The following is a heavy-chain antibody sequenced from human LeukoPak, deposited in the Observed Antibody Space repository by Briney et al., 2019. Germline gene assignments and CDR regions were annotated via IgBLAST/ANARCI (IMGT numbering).Heavy chain of an antibody. Sequence: PGGSLRLSCAASAFTFRPYAMFSVRPAPEKGLGWVSSVSGSGGSTYYADSVKGRFTISRDNSNNTLYLQMNSLRAEDTAVYYCAKGAASRGYTYVANWGQGTLVTVSS. CDR1: AFTFRPYA. V-gene: IGHV3-23*01. D-gene: IGHD5-18*01. J-gene: IGHJ4*02. CDR2: VSGSGGST. CDR3: AKGAASRGYTYVAN.